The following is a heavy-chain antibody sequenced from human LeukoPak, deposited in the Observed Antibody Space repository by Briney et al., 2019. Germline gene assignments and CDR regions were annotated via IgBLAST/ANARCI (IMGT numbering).Heavy chain of an antibody. CDR2: MYHSGKP. J-gene: IGHJ6*03. CDR3: ARAYEDYMDV. V-gene: IGHV4-38-2*02. CDR1: GSSITSLHS. D-gene: IGHD5-12*01. Sequence: SETLSLTCIDSGSSITSLHSWGWIRQPPGKGLEWVGSMYHSGKPYYNPSLKSRVTISADTSKNQFSLKLTSVTAADTAIYYCARAYEDYMDVWGKGTTVTVSS.